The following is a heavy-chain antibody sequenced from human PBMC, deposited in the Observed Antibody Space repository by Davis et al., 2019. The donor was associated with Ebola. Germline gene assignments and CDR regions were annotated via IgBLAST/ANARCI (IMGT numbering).Heavy chain of an antibody. CDR1: GYSFTSYW. D-gene: IGHD3-3*01. Sequence: GESLKISCKGSGYSFTSYWISWVRQMPGKGLEWMGIIYPGDFDTRYSPSFQGQVTISADKSISTAYLQWSSLKASDTAMYYCAVQGRGFWSGADYWGQGTLVTVSS. V-gene: IGHV5-51*01. J-gene: IGHJ4*02. CDR3: AVQGRGFWSGADY. CDR2: IYPGDFDT.